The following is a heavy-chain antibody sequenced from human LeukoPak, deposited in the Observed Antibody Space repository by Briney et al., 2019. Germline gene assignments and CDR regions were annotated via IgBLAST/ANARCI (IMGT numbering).Heavy chain of an antibody. V-gene: IGHV3-11*01. J-gene: IGHJ4*02. CDR1: GFALSDHY. Sequence: GRSLRLSCAASGFALSDHYMSWIRQAPAKGLEWVASISSGDNFIFYGGSVKGRFTISRDNAKNSVFLQMNSLRVEDTAVYYCARGRDYFDHWGQGTLVTASS. CDR3: ARGRDYFDH. CDR2: ISSGDNFI.